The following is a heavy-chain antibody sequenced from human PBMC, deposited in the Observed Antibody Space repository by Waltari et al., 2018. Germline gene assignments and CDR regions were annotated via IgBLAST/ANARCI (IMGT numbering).Heavy chain of an antibody. D-gene: IGHD3-3*01. V-gene: IGHV4-34*01. CDR3: ARGIYDFWSGYFLNYYYYYMDV. CDR1: GGSFSGYY. Sequence: QVQLQQWGAGLLTPSETLSLTRAGYGGSFSGYYWSWIRQPPWKGLAWIGEINHSGSTNYNPSLKSRVTISVDTSKNQFSLKLSSVTAADTTVYYCARGIYDFWSGYFLNYYYYYMDVWGKGTTVTVSS. CDR2: INHSGST. J-gene: IGHJ6*03.